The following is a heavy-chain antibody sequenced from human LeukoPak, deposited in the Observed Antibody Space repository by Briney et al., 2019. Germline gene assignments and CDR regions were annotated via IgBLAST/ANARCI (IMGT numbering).Heavy chain of an antibody. Sequence: GGSLRLSCAASGFIFSSYAMHWVRQAPGKGLEWVAVIWNDGTYKYYADSVKGRFTISRDNSKNTLYLQMNSLRAEDTAVYYCAKDRYGTNWNDAFDVWGQGTMVTVSS. CDR3: AKDRYGTNWNDAFDV. J-gene: IGHJ3*01. D-gene: IGHD1-1*01. V-gene: IGHV3-33*06. CDR2: IWNDGTYK. CDR1: GFIFSSYA.